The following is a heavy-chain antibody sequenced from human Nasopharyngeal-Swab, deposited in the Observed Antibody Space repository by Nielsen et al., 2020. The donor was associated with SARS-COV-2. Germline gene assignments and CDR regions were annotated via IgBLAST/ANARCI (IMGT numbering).Heavy chain of an antibody. D-gene: IGHD4-23*01. J-gene: IGHJ4*02. CDR1: GYTFTSYA. Sequence: ASVKVSCKASGYTFTSYAMHWVRQAPGQRLEWMGWINAGNGNTKYSQKFQGRVTITRDTSASTAYMELSSLRSEDTAVYYFARAKDGGKGFYFDYWGQGTLVTVSS. V-gene: IGHV1-3*01. CDR3: ARAKDGGKGFYFDY. CDR2: INAGNGNT.